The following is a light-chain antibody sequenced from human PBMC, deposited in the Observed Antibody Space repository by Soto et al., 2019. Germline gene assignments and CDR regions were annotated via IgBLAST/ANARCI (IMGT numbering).Light chain of an antibody. Sequence: DIQMTQSPSSLSASVGDRVTITCRASQSISSYLHWYQQKPGKAPKLLIYATSSLESGVPSRFSGSGSGTDFTLTISSLQPEDFASYSCQQSYTTPSTFGQGTKLEIK. CDR3: QQSYTTPST. V-gene: IGKV1-39*01. CDR1: QSISSY. J-gene: IGKJ2*01. CDR2: ATS.